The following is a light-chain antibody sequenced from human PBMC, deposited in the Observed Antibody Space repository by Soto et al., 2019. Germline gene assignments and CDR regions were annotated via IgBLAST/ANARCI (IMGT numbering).Light chain of an antibody. V-gene: IGKV3-20*01. CDR3: QQYGSSPCT. CDR1: QSVSSSY. CDR2: AAS. Sequence: EIVLTQAPCTLSLSPGERATLSWRASQSVSSSYLACYQQQPGQAPRLLIYAASSSATGIPARFSGSGSGTDFPTTISRLAPEDFAVYYCQQYGSSPCTFGQGTKVDIK. J-gene: IGKJ1*01.